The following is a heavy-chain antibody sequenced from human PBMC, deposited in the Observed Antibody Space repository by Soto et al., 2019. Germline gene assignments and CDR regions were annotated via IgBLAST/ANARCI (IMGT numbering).Heavy chain of an antibody. CDR2: ISGSGGST. CDR3: GKVVGGFGELYYYYYYYMDV. CDR1: GFTFSSYA. D-gene: IGHD3-10*01. Sequence: EVQLLESGGGLVQPGGSLRLSCAASGFTFSSYAMSWVRQAPGKGLEWVSAISGSGGSTYYAESVKGRFTISRDNSKNKLYLQMNSRRAEDKAVYYCGKVVGGFGELYYYYYYYMDVWGKGTTVTVSS. J-gene: IGHJ6*03. V-gene: IGHV3-23*01.